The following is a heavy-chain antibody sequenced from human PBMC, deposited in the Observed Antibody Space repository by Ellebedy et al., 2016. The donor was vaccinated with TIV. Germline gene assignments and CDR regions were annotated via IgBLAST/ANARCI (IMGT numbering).Heavy chain of an antibody. D-gene: IGHD3-16*02. CDR2: INPSNGGT. V-gene: IGHV1-46*01. CDR3: ARAPLSGVFYGMDV. J-gene: IGHJ6*02. Sequence: AASVKVSCKASGYTFTSDLIHWVRQAPGQGLEWMGVINPSNGGTGYAQKFQGRVTMTRDTSTSTVYMELSSLSSEDTALYYCARAPLSGVFYGMDVWGQGTTVTVSS. CDR1: GYTFTSDL.